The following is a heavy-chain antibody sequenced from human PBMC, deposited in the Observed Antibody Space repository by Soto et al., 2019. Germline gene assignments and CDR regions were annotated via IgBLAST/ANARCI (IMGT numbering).Heavy chain of an antibody. Sequence: QLQLQESGPGLVKPSETLSLTCTVSGGSISSSSYYWGWIRQPPGKGLEWIGSSYYSGSTYYTPSLKSRVTISVDTSNNQCSLTLSSVTAADTAVYYCARRGAVASTTYDYWGQGTLVTVSS. CDR1: GGSISSSSYY. CDR2: SYYSGST. J-gene: IGHJ4*02. D-gene: IGHD2-15*01. CDR3: ARRGAVASTTYDY. V-gene: IGHV4-39*01.